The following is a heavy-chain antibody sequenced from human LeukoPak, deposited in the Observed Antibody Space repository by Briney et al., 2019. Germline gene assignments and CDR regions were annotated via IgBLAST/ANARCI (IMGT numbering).Heavy chain of an antibody. V-gene: IGHV4-39*01. D-gene: IGHD3-3*01. CDR3: ARLRLRFLEWLPSFDAFDI. CDR2: IYYSGST. J-gene: IGHJ3*02. CDR1: GGSISSSSYY. Sequence: SETLSLTCTVSGGSISSSSYYWGWIRQPPGKGLEWIGSIYYSGSTYYNPSLKSRVTISVDTSKNQFSLKLSSVTAADTAVYYCARLRLRFLEWLPSFDAFDIWGQGTMVTVSS.